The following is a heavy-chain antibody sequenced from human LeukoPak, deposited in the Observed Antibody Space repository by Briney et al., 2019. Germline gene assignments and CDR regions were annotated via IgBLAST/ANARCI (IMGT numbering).Heavy chain of an antibody. V-gene: IGHV1-24*01. CDR3: ATDLIVAAFDY. CDR2: FDPEDGET. D-gene: IGHD1-26*01. Sequence: GASVKVSCKVSGYTLTELSMDWVRQAPGKGLEGRGGFDPEDGETIYAQKFQGRVTMTEDTSTDTAYMELSSLRSEDTAVYYCATDLIVAAFDYWGQGTLVTVSS. J-gene: IGHJ4*02. CDR1: GYTLTELS.